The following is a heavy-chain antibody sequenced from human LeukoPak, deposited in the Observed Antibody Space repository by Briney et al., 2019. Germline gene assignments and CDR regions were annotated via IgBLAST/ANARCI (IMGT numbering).Heavy chain of an antibody. Sequence: GGSLRLSCVASGFTFSTYGMSWVRQAPGKGLEWVSAISGGVGSTSYADSVKGGFTISRDNSKKALYMQMNNLRADDTAVYYCAKDGGEYYDILTAYYPRLYYMDVWGKGTTVTISS. J-gene: IGHJ6*03. V-gene: IGHV3-23*01. CDR2: ISGGVGST. D-gene: IGHD3-9*01. CDR3: AKDGGEYYDILTAYYPRLYYMDV. CDR1: GFTFSTYG.